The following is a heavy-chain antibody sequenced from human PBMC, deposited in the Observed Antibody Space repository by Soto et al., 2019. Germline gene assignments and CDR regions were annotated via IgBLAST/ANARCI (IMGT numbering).Heavy chain of an antibody. V-gene: IGHV4-39*01. D-gene: IGHD2-21*02. CDR3: ARQRTTVVTQAYFDH. CDR2: IYYSGRT. Sequence: PSETLSLTCIASGESISSSSYYWGWIRQPPGKGLEWIGSIYYSGRTYYNPSFKSRVTISIDTSKNQFSLKLSSVTATDTAVYYCARQRTTVVTQAYFDHWGQGALVTAPQ. J-gene: IGHJ4*02. CDR1: GESISSSSYY.